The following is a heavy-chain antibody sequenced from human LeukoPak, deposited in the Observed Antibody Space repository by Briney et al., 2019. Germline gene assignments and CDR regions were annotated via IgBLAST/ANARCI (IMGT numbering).Heavy chain of an antibody. D-gene: IGHD2-2*01. J-gene: IGHJ6*03. CDR2: MNPNSGNT. Sequence: GASVKVSCKASGYTFTSYDINWVRQATGQGLEWMGWMNPNSGNTGYAQKFQGRVTMTRNTSISTAYMELSSLRSEDTAVYYCARARSCTVYYYYYMDVWGKGTTVTVSS. CDR3: ARARSCTVYYYYYMDV. V-gene: IGHV1-8*01. CDR1: GYTFTSYD.